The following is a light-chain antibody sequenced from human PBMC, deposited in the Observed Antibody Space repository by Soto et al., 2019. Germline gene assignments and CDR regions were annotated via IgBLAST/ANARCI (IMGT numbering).Light chain of an antibody. CDR1: QSVSSSY. CDR3: QQYGSSPRT. CDR2: DAS. Sequence: EIVLTQSPGTLSLSPGERATLSCRASQSVSSSYLAWYQQKPGQAPRLLIYDASSRAAGIPDRISGSGSGTGFTLTISRLEPEDSEVYYCQQYGSSPRTLGQGTKVEIK. J-gene: IGKJ1*01. V-gene: IGKV3-20*01.